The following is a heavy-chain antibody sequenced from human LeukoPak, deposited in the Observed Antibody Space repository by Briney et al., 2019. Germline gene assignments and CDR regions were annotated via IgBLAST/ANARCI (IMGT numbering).Heavy chain of an antibody. CDR2: INPDGTEK. Sequence: SGGSLRLSCSTSGFTFSSFAMSWVRQAPGKGLGWVATINPDGTEKRYVDSVKGRFTISRDNGKNSLYLQMSSLRAEDTAVYYCVRDDRGIAVGSRDHGAQGTLVTVSS. D-gene: IGHD6-19*01. CDR1: GFTFSSFA. V-gene: IGHV3-7*03. J-gene: IGHJ4*02. CDR3: VRDDRGIAVGSRDH.